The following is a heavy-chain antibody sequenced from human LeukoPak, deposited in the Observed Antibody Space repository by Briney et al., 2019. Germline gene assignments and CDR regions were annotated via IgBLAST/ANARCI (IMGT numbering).Heavy chain of an antibody. Sequence: SSETLSLTCAVYGGSFSGYYWSWIRQPPGKGLEWIGEINHSGSTNYNPSLKSRVTISVDTSKNQFSLKLSSVTAADTAVYYCARNEWLVQGGMDVWGQGTTVTVSS. CDR2: INHSGST. V-gene: IGHV4-34*01. CDR3: ARNEWLVQGGMDV. CDR1: GGSFSGYY. D-gene: IGHD6-19*01. J-gene: IGHJ6*02.